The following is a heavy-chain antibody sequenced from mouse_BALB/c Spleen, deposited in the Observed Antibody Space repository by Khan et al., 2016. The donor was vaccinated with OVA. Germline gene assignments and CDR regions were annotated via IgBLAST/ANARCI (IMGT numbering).Heavy chain of an antibody. CDR1: GISITSGNYR. Sequence: EVQLQESGPGLVKPSQTMSLTCTVTGISITSGNYRWSWIRQFPGNKLEWIGNIYYSGTVTYNQSLTSRTTITRDTSKNQFFLEMNSLTAEDAATYSCARDYGSLYWYFDVWGAGTTVTVSS. CDR3: ARDYGSLYWYFDV. J-gene: IGHJ1*01. CDR2: IYYSGTV. V-gene: IGHV3-5*02. D-gene: IGHD1-1*01.